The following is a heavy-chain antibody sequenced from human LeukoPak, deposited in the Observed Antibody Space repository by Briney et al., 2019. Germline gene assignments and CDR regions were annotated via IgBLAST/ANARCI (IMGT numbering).Heavy chain of an antibody. V-gene: IGHV1-3*01. J-gene: IGHJ4*02. CDR1: GYTFTNYV. CDR2: INVGNGDT. D-gene: IGHD1-1*01. CDR3: ARDRGGTGDFDY. Sequence: ASVKVSCKASGYTFTNYVIHWVRRAPGQGPEWMGWINVGNGDTIYSQKFQDRVTIARDTSASTAYMELSSLRSEDTAIYYCARDRGGTGDFDYWGQGTLVTVSS.